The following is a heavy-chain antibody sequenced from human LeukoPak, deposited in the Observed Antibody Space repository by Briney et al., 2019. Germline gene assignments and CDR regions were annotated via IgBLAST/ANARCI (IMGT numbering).Heavy chain of an antibody. V-gene: IGHV3-9*01. J-gene: IGHJ4*02. CDR1: GFTFSSYG. CDR2: ISWNSGSI. D-gene: IGHD1-26*01. Sequence: GRSLRLSCAASGFTFSSYGMHWVRQAPGKGLEWVSGISWNSGSIGYADSVKGRFTISRDNAKNSLYLQMNSLRAEDTALYYCAAGGGNYWGQGTLVTVSS. CDR3: AAGGGNY.